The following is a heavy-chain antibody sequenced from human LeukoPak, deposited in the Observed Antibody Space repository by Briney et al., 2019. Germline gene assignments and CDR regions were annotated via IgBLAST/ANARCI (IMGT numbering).Heavy chain of an antibody. CDR2: IYHSGGT. Sequence: PSEALSLTCTVSGGSISSSSYSWGWIRQPPGKGLEWIGVIYHSGGTYYNPSLKSRLTMSVDTSKNQFSLKLSSVTATDTAVYYCASLIAAGYFDHWGQGTLVTVSS. CDR3: ASLIAAGYFDH. J-gene: IGHJ4*02. CDR1: GGSISSSSYS. D-gene: IGHD6-13*01. V-gene: IGHV4-39*01.